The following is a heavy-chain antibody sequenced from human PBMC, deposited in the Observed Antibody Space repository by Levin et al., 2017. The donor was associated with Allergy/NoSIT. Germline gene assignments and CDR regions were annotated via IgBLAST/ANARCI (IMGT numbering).Heavy chain of an antibody. V-gene: IGHV3-73*01. CDR3: SNYDILTGFLS. D-gene: IGHD3-9*01. CDR1: GFTLSGSA. J-gene: IGHJ5*02. CDR2: IRSKANNYAT. Sequence: RASVKVSCAASGFTLSGSAVHWVRQASGKGLEWLGRIRSKANNYATAYAASVQGRFIISRDDSKNTADLQMNSLKTEDTAVYYCSNYDILTGFLSWGQGTLFTVSS.